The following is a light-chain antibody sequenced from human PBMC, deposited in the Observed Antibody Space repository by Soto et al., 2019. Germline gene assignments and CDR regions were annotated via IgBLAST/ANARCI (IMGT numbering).Light chain of an antibody. Sequence: ALTQPASVSGSPGQSITISCTGTSSDVGGYNYVSWYQQHPGKAPKLMIYEVSDRPSGVSNRFSGSKSGNTASLTISGLQADDEADYYCSSYASTITLLFGGGTKVTVL. J-gene: IGLJ2*01. V-gene: IGLV2-14*03. CDR2: EVS. CDR3: SSYASTITLL. CDR1: SSDVGGYNY.